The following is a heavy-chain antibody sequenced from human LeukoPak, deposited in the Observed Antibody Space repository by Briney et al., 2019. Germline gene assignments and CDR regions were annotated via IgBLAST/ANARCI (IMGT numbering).Heavy chain of an antibody. V-gene: IGHV3-48*02. D-gene: IGHD6-13*01. CDR1: GFTFSSYS. J-gene: IGHJ5*02. Sequence: GGSLRLSCAASGFTFSSYSMNWVRQAPGKGLEWASCISSSGTKYYADSVKGRFTTSRDNGKSSLFLEMNSLRDEDTAVYYCARGPSSSSWSRFDPWGQGTLVTVSS. CDR2: ISSSGTK. CDR3: ARGPSSSSWSRFDP.